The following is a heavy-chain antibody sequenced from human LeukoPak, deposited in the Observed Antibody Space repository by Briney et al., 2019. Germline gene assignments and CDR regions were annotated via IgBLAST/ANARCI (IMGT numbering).Heavy chain of an antibody. Sequence: GGSLRLSCAASGFTFSSYAMSWVRQAPGKGLEWVSAISGSGGSTYYADSVKGRFTISRDNAKNTLYLQMNSLRAEDTAVYYCARDRDSSWDYWGQGTLVTVSS. CDR1: GFTFSSYA. CDR3: ARDRDSSWDY. J-gene: IGHJ4*02. CDR2: ISGSGGST. V-gene: IGHV3-23*01. D-gene: IGHD6-13*01.